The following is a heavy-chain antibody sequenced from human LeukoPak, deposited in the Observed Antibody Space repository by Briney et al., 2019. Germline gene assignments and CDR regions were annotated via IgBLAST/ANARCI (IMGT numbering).Heavy chain of an antibody. J-gene: IGHJ4*02. CDR3: ARAGDFDY. CDR1: GGSISSAGSY. CDR2: IDYSGTT. Sequence: SETLSLTCTVSGGSISSAGSYWSWIRQPSGKGLEWIGYIDYSGTTYYNPSLKSRVSISADMSKNQFSLKLTSVTAADTAVYFCARAGDFDYWGQGTLVTVSS. V-gene: IGHV4-30-4*01.